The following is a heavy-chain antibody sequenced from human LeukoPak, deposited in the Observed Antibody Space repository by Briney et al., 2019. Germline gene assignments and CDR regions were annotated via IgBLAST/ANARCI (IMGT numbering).Heavy chain of an antibody. CDR1: GFTFKNYA. Sequence: GGSLRLSCAASGFTFKNYAMHWVRQAPGKGLEWVAVVSYDGDYKYYLDSVKGRFTISRDNSKNILDLQMNSLRPEDTAIYYCAVTSHCSGRLCSSWSPASWGQGTLVIVSS. CDR2: VSYDGDYK. D-gene: IGHD2-15*01. J-gene: IGHJ5*02. CDR3: AVTSHCSGRLCSSWSPAS. V-gene: IGHV3-30-3*01.